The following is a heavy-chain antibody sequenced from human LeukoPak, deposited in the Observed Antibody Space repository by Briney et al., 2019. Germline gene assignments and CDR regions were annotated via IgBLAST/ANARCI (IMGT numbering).Heavy chain of an antibody. CDR1: GFTFSNYG. D-gene: IGHD6-13*01. V-gene: IGHV3-23*01. Sequence: GGSLRLSCAASGFTFSNYGMNWVRQAPGKGLEWVSGITGNGGTTYYADSVKGRFTISRDNSKNTLYLQMNSLRAEDTAVYYCARGSSSWYRNSFDYWGQGTLVTVSS. CDR3: ARGSSSWYRNSFDY. CDR2: ITGNGGTT. J-gene: IGHJ4*02.